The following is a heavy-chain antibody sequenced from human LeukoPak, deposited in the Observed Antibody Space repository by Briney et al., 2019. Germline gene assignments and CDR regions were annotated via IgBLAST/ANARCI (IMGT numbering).Heavy chain of an antibody. Sequence: PGGSLRLACVASGFSFNNYAMNWVRQAPGKGLEWVSLIIGSSGSTFYADSVEGRFTISRDKSKNTLYLQMNSLRAEDTAVYYCAKGAYDYIEIAYFDYWGQGSLVTVFS. V-gene: IGHV3-23*01. D-gene: IGHD5-12*01. J-gene: IGHJ4*02. CDR1: GFSFNNYA. CDR2: IIGSSGST. CDR3: AKGAYDYIEIAYFDY.